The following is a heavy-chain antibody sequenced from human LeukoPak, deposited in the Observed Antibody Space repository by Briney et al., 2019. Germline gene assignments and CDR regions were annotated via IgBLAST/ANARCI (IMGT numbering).Heavy chain of an antibody. J-gene: IGHJ4*02. D-gene: IGHD2-8*01. CDR3: ARGPTNGQAFDY. Sequence: GGSLRLSCAGSGFTFSSYAMHWVRQAPGKGLEWVAVILYDGSKKYYADSVKGRFTISRDNSKNTVYLQMNSLRPEDTAVYYCARGPTNGQAFDYWGQGTLVSVSS. V-gene: IGHV3-30*04. CDR1: GFTFSSYA. CDR2: ILYDGSKK.